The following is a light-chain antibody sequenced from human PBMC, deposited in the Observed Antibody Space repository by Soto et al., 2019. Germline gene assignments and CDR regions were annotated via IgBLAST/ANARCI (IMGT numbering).Light chain of an antibody. Sequence: QSVLTQPASVSVSPGQSITISCTGSSNDIGTYEYVSWHQHHPGRAPKLIIFGVNDRPSGISDRFSGSKSGNTASLTIFGLQLEDEAVYYCSSYTTGSTLPWVFGTGTKVTV. CDR2: GVN. V-gene: IGLV2-14*01. J-gene: IGLJ1*01. CDR3: SSYTTGSTLPWV. CDR1: SNDIGTYEY.